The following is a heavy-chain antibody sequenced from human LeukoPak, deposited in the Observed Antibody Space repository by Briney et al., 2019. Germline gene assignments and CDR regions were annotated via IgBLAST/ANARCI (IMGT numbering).Heavy chain of an antibody. V-gene: IGHV3-48*03. Sequence: GGSLRLSCAASGFIFSSYEMSWVRQAPGEGLEWVSYISSSGSTIYYADSVKGRFTISRDNAKNSLYLQMNSLRAEDTAVYYCASFIAVAGTDAFDIWGQGTMVTVSS. J-gene: IGHJ3*02. CDR2: ISSSGSTI. CDR3: ASFIAVAGTDAFDI. CDR1: GFIFSSYE. D-gene: IGHD6-19*01.